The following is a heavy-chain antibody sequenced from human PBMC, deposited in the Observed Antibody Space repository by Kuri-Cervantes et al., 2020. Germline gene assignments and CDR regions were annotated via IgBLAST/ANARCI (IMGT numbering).Heavy chain of an antibody. CDR3: ARAGGELRIRPYSYYYGMDV. CDR1: GFTFSSYG. Sequence: GESLKISCAASGFTFSSYGMHWVRQAPGKGLEWVAVISYDGSNKYYADSVKGRFTISRDNSKNTLYLQMNSLRAEDTAVYYCARAGGELRIRPYSYYYGMDVWGQGTTVTVSS. D-gene: IGHD3-16*01. CDR2: ISYDGSNK. J-gene: IGHJ6*02. V-gene: IGHV3-30*03.